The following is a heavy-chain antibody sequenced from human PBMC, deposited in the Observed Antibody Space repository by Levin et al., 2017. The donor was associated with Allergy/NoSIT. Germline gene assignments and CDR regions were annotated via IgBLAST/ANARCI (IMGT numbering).Heavy chain of an antibody. CDR3: ARAYYYDTSGYSPFSY. CDR1: GGSISSSSYY. V-gene: IGHV4-39*01. Sequence: NTSETLSLTCTVSGGSISSSSYYWGWIRQPPGTGLEWVGSIYYSGSTYYNPSLKSRVTISVDTSKNQFSLKLSSVTAADTAVYYCARAYYYDTSGYSPFSYWGQGTLVTVSS. D-gene: IGHD3-22*01. J-gene: IGHJ4*02. CDR2: IYYSGST.